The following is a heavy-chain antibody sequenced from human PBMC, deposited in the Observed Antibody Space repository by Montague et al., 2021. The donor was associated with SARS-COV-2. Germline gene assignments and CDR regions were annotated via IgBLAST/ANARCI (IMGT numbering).Heavy chain of an antibody. D-gene: IGHD6-13*01. Sequence: SETLSLTSRVSGDSISTSTWWTWVRQTPGKGLEWIGEIFRSGTINYNPSLKSRVSISVDKSNNQFSLRLSSLIAADTAVYYCATLSRRTAAGTRDYFGLDVWGQGTTVVVSS. J-gene: IGHJ6*02. V-gene: IGHV4-4*02. CDR1: GDSISTSTW. CDR3: ATLSRRTAAGTRDYFGLDV. CDR2: IFRSGTI.